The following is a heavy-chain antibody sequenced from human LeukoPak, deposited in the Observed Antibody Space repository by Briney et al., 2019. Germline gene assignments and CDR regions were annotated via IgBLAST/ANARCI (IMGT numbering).Heavy chain of an antibody. Sequence: HPGRSLRLSCAASGFTFSYYDIHWVRQAPGRGLEWVALISSDGINKYFADSVKGRFTISTDNSKNTLYLQMNSLRPEDTAVYYCAKCCPMDVWGQGTTVTVSS. J-gene: IGHJ6*02. CDR2: ISSDGINK. V-gene: IGHV3-30*18. D-gene: IGHD4/OR15-4a*01. CDR1: GFTFSYYD. CDR3: AKCCPMDV.